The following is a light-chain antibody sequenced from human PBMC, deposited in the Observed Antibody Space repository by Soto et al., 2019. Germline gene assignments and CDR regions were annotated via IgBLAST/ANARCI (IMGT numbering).Light chain of an antibody. CDR1: SSNIGSNY. J-gene: IGLJ2*01. CDR2: RNN. CDR3: ATWDDSLSGYVV. V-gene: IGLV1-47*01. Sequence: QSVLTQPPSASGTPGQRVTISCSGSSSNIGSNYVFWYQQLPGTAPKVLMYRNNQRPSGVPDRFSGSKSGTSASLAISGLRSEDEADYCCATWDDSLSGYVVFGGGTKLTVL.